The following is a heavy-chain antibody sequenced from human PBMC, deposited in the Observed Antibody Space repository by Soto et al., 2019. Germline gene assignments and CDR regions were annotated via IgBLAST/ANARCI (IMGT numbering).Heavy chain of an antibody. D-gene: IGHD7-27*01. CDR2: IYWNDDK. CDR3: AHSPRHPPGVVGWFDP. CDR1: GFSLSTSGVG. J-gene: IGHJ5*02. Sequence: QITLKESVPTLVKHTQTLTLTCTFSGFSLSTSGVGVGWIRQPPGKALEWLALIYWNDDKRYSPSLKSRLTITKDTSKNQVVLTMTNMDPVDTATYYCAHSPRHPPGVVGWFDPWGQGTLVTVSS. V-gene: IGHV2-5*01.